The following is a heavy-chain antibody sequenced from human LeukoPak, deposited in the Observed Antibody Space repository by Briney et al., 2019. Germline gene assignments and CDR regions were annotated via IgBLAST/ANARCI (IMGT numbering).Heavy chain of an antibody. CDR3: AKSSGSYYNQGYYYYGMDV. CDR1: GGTFSSYA. V-gene: IGHV1-69*13. Sequence: SVKVSCKASGGTFSSYAISWVRQAPGQGREWMGGIIPIFGTANYAQKFQGRVTITADESTSTAYMELSSLRSEDTAVYYCAKSSGSYYNQGYYYYGMDVWGKGTTVTVSS. J-gene: IGHJ6*04. CDR2: IIPIFGTA. D-gene: IGHD3-10*01.